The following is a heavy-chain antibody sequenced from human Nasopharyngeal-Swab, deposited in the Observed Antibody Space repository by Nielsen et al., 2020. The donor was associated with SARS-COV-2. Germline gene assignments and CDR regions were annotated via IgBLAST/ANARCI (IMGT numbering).Heavy chain of an antibody. CDR3: ARDTSVDIVLLYYGMDV. J-gene: IGHJ6*02. CDR2: ISFDGSKT. CDR1: GFTFNSHG. V-gene: IGHV3-30*03. D-gene: IGHD5-12*01. Sequence: GGSLRPSCAASGFTFNSHGMHWVRQAPGKGLEWVAVISFDGSKTYYADSVKGRFTISRDSSKNTLYLQMNSLRAEDTAVYYCARDTSVDIVLLYYGMDVWGQGTTVTVSS.